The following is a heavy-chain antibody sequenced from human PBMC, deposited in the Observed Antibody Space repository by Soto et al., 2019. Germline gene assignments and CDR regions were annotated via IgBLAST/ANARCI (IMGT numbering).Heavy chain of an antibody. CDR1: GDSISSGGYS. V-gene: IGHV4-30-2*01. Sequence: SETLSLTCTVSGDSISSGGYSWNWIRQPPGKGLEWIGNIYQSGTTDYNPSLKSRVTISVDRSKNQFSLKLSSVTAADTAVYYCARLGAYYQSIDPWGPAPPVTVSS. CDR3: ARLGAYYQSIDP. J-gene: IGHJ5*02. CDR2: IYQSGTT. D-gene: IGHD2-21*01.